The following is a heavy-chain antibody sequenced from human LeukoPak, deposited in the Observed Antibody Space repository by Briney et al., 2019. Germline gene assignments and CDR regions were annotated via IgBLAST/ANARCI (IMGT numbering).Heavy chain of an antibody. CDR3: ARDSRGGGPDFDY. J-gene: IGHJ4*02. V-gene: IGHV4-59*01. D-gene: IGHD3-16*01. Sequence: SETLSLTCTVSGGSINNYYWAWIRQPPGKGLEWIGYIHYSGTTYYNPSLKSRVTISVDSSRTQFSLKLSPMTAADTAVYYCARDSRGGGPDFDYWGQGTLVTVSS. CDR2: IHYSGTT. CDR1: GGSINNYY.